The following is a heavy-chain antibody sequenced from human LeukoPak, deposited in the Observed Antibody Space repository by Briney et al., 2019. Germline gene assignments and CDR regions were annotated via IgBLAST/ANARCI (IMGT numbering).Heavy chain of an antibody. D-gene: IGHD6-13*01. CDR3: ARTYGSSWDSTYFDS. V-gene: IGHV3-15*01. CDR1: GFIFSKAW. J-gene: IGHJ4*02. Sequence: PGGSLRLSCANSGFIFSKAWMTWVRQAPGKGLEWVGHIKSKTDGGTADYSAPVKGRFAISRDDSKDTLYLQMNSLKIEDTAVYYCARTYGSSWDSTYFDSWGQGTLVTVSS. CDR2: IKSKTDGGTA.